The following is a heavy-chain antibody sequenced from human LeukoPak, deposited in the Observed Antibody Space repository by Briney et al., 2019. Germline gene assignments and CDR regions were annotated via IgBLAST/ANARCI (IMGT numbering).Heavy chain of an antibody. CDR1: GGSISSNSYY. V-gene: IGHV4-39*07. J-gene: IGHJ4*02. CDR2: IYYSGST. D-gene: IGHD4-17*01. Sequence: PSETLSLTCTVSGGSISSNSYYWGWIRQPPGKGLEWIGTIYYSGSTNYNPSLKSRVTISVDTSKNQFSLKLSSVTAADTAVYYCARVVGYGDYAFDYWGQGTLVTVSS. CDR3: ARVVGYGDYAFDY.